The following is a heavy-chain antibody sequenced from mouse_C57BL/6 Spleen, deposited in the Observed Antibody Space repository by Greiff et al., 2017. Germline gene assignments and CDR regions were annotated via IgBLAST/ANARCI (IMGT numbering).Heavy chain of an antibody. CDR3: ARAERGDYFDY. Sequence: QVQLKESGAELARPGASVKLSCKASGYTFTSYGISWVKQRTGQGLEWIGEIYPRSGNTYYNEKFKGKATLTADKSSSTAYMELRSLTSEDSAVYFCARAERGDYFDYWGQGTTLTVSS. CDR1: GYTFTSYG. CDR2: IYPRSGNT. J-gene: IGHJ2*01. V-gene: IGHV1-81*01.